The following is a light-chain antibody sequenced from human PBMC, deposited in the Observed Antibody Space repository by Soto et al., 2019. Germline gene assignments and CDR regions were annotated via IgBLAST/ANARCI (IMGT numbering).Light chain of an antibody. Sequence: HSVLTQPPSVSEAPRQRVTISCSGSRSNIGNNAVNWYQQLPGKAPKLLIYYDDLLSSGVSDRFSGSKSGTSASLAISGLQSEDEADYYCAVWDDNLNGVVFGGGTKVTVL. CDR1: RSNIGNNA. V-gene: IGLV1-36*01. CDR2: YDD. J-gene: IGLJ2*01. CDR3: AVWDDNLNGVV.